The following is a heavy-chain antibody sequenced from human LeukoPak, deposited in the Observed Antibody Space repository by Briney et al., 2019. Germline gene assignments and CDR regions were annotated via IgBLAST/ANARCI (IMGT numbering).Heavy chain of an antibody. CDR2: ISGSGGST. V-gene: IGHV3-23*01. CDR1: GFTFSSYA. J-gene: IGHJ4*02. D-gene: IGHD3-10*01. CDR3: AKDTWGSGIYYFDY. Sequence: GGSLRLSCAASGFTFSSYAMSWVRQAPGKGLEWVSAISGSGGSTYYADTVKGRFTISRDNSKNTLYLQMNSLRAEDTAVYYCAKDTWGSGIYYFDYWGQGTLVTVSS.